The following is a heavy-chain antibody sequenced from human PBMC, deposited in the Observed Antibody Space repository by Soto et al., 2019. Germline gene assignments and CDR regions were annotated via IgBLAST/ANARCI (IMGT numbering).Heavy chain of an antibody. CDR3: ATIYDILTGYSLAAYGMDV. CDR1: GGTFSSYA. J-gene: IGHJ6*02. CDR2: IIPIFGTA. Sequence: SVKVSCKASGGTFSSYAISWVRQAPGQGLEWMGGIIPIFGTANYAQKFQGRVTITADESTSTAYMELSSLRSEDTAVYYCATIYDILTGYSLAAYGMDVWGQGTTVTVSS. V-gene: IGHV1-69*13. D-gene: IGHD3-9*01.